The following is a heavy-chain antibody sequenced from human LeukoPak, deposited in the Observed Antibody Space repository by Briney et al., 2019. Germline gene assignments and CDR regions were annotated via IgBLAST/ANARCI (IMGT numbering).Heavy chain of an antibody. V-gene: IGHV3-23*01. D-gene: IGHD2-21*01. CDR3: AKAPVTTCSGAYCYPFDY. CDR2: ISVSGNT. CDR1: GFTLSSYA. J-gene: IGHJ4*02. Sequence: GGSLRLSCAASGFTLSSYAMSWVRLAPGKGLEWVSAISVSGNTYHADSVKGRFTISRDSSKNTLYLQMNRLRAEDAAVYYCAKAPVTTCSGAYCYPFDYWGQGTLVTVSS.